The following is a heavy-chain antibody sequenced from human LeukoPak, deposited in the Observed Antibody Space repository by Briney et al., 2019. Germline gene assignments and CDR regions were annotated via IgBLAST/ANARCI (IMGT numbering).Heavy chain of an antibody. CDR1: GSLFTSYW. D-gene: IGHD2-2*01. CDR2: IDPSDSYT. Sequence: GESLKISCKGSGSLFTSYWISWVRQMPGKGLEWMGRIDPSDSYTNYSPSFQGHVTISADKSISTAYLQWSSLKASDTAMYYCARLEGYCSSTSCLDWGQGTLVTVSS. J-gene: IGHJ4*02. CDR3: ARLEGYCSSTSCLD. V-gene: IGHV5-10-1*01.